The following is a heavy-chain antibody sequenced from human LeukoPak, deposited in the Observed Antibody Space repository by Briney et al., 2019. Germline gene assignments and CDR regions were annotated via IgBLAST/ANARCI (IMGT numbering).Heavy chain of an antibody. CDR1: GFTFDDYA. J-gene: IGHJ2*01. D-gene: IGHD4-17*01. Sequence: GGSLRLSCAASGFTFDDYAMHWVRQAPGKGLEWVSGISWNSGSIGYADSVKGRFTISRDNAKNSLYLQMNSLRAEDTALYYCAKGLDYGDYDNWYFDLWGRGTLVTVSS. CDR2: ISWNSGSI. V-gene: IGHV3-9*01. CDR3: AKGLDYGDYDNWYFDL.